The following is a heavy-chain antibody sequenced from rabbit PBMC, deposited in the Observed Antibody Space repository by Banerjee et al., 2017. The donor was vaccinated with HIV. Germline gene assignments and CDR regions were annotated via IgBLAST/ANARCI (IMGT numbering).Heavy chain of an antibody. CDR1: GFTISSSYW. Sequence: QSLEESGGDLVKPGASLTLTCTASGFTISSSYWICWVRQAPGKGLEWIGCIYTGSGHTYYASWVNGRFTISRSTSLNTVDLKVTSLTGADTATYFCARCGSSGAYNLWGPGTLVTVS. CDR2: IYTGSGHT. V-gene: IGHV1S43*01. J-gene: IGHJ4*01. D-gene: IGHD1-1*01. CDR3: ARCGSSGAYNL.